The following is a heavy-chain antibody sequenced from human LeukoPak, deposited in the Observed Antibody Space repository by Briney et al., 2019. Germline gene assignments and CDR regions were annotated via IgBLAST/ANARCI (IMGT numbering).Heavy chain of an antibody. CDR2: ISSSGSTI. CDR3: ARVDSRDHYMDV. D-gene: IGHD3-9*01. V-gene: IGHV3-48*03. CDR1: GFTFSSYE. J-gene: IGHJ6*03. Sequence: GGSLRLSCAASGFTFSSYEMNWVRQAPGKGLEWVSYISSSGSTIYYADSVKGRFTISRDNAKNSLYLQMNSLRAEDTAVYYCARVDSRDHYMDVWGKGTTVTISS.